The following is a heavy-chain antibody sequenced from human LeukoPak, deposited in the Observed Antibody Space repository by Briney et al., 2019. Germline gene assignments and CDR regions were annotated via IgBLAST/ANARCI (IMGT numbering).Heavy chain of an antibody. CDR3: ARHFTVGNFDY. D-gene: IGHD1-1*01. V-gene: IGHV3-23*01. CDR1: GFTVRGYA. CDR2: IIGSGGRT. J-gene: IGHJ4*02. Sequence: AGESLRLFCAASGFTVRGYAMSWVRQAPGKGLEWVSVIIGSGGRTFYADSLKGRFTISRDNSRNTLYLQMNSLRAEDTAVYYCARHFTVGNFDYWGQGTLVTVSS.